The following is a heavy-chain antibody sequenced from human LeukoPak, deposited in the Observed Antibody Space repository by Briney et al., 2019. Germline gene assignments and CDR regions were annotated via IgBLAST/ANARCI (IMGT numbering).Heavy chain of an antibody. Sequence: PGGCLRLACAAAGFTFSSDSMGWVRQARGKGLELVAYISTRSSTIYYADSVKGRVTISRDKAKNSRYLQINSVRDEGTAVYYCASDSSPSDTSVYWDGFDIWGQGTMVTVSS. CDR2: ISTRSSTI. V-gene: IGHV3-48*02. D-gene: IGHD3-22*01. J-gene: IGHJ3*02. CDR3: ASDSSPSDTSVYWDGFDI. CDR1: GFTFSSDS.